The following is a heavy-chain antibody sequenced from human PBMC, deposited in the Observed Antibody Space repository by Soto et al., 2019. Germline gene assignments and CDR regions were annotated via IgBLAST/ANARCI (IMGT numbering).Heavy chain of an antibody. Sequence: QVQLVQSGAEVKKPGASVKVSCITSGYTFTTYGISWLRQAPGQGPAWMGWISAYNGSTKYAQKLHDRVTVTIDTSTSTAYMELRSLTSDDTAVYYCARDAPRGSSWHRWGYWGQGTLVTVSS. D-gene: IGHD6-13*01. V-gene: IGHV1-18*01. CDR3: ARDAPRGSSWHRWGY. J-gene: IGHJ4*02. CDR1: GYTFTTYG. CDR2: ISAYNGST.